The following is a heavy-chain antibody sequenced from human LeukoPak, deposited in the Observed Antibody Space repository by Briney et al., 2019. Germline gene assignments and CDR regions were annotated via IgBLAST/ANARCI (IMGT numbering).Heavy chain of an antibody. D-gene: IGHD3-10*01. CDR3: ARDRPADNVLLWFGELRGRTRDDNWFDP. CDR2: IISSSSYI. CDR1: GFAFSSYS. J-gene: IGHJ5*02. Sequence: GGSLRLSCAASGFAFSSYSMKWVRPAPGKGQEWDSSIISSSSYIYYSDSVKGRFTISRDNAKNSLYLQMNSLRAEDTAVYYCARDRPADNVLLWFGELRGRTRDDNWFDPWGQGTLVTVSS. V-gene: IGHV3-21*01.